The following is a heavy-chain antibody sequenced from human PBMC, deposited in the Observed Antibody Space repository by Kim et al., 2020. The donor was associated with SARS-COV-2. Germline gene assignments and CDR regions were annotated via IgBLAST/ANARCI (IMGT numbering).Heavy chain of an antibody. CDR3: ATNPMTTVTSRGYYYGMDV. CDR1: GGTFSSYA. V-gene: IGHV1-69*13. CDR2: IIPIFGTA. J-gene: IGHJ6*02. D-gene: IGHD4-17*01. Sequence: SVKVSCKASGGTFSSYAISWVRQAPGQGLEWMGGIIPIFGTANYAQKFQGRVTITADESTSTAYMELSSLRSEDTAVYYCATNPMTTVTSRGYYYGMDVWGQGTTVTVSS.